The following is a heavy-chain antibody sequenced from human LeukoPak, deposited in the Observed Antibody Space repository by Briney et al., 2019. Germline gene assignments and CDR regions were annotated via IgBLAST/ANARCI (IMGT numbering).Heavy chain of an antibody. V-gene: IGHV3-53*01. CDR1: GFTVSSYY. D-gene: IGHD6-19*01. J-gene: IGHJ5*02. CDR2: IYSGGNT. Sequence: GGSLRLSCAASGFTVSSYYMTWVRQAPGKGLEWVSVIYSGGNTYYADSVKGRFTLSRDNSKNTLYPQMNSLRAEDTAVYYCARNGRYSSGWANWFDPWGQGTLVTVSS. CDR3: ARNGRYSSGWANWFDP.